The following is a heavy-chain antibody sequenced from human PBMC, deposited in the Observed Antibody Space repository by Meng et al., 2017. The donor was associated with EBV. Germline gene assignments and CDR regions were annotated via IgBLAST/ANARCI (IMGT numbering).Heavy chain of an antibody. J-gene: IGHJ5*02. CDR2: IIPILGST. D-gene: IGHD2-8*02. V-gene: IGHV1-69*06. Sequence: QVHLVPSGYEVQTPGYSGKASSKVSGYTFTKYCITWVGQAPGQGLEWMGGIIPILGSTNYAEKLQGRVKITVNKSTTTVNMHLAGLTSDDTAVYYCARDQGEFCLGGICYNQNWFDPWGQGTLVTASS. CDR3: ARDQGEFCLGGICYNQNWFDP. CDR1: GYTFTKYC.